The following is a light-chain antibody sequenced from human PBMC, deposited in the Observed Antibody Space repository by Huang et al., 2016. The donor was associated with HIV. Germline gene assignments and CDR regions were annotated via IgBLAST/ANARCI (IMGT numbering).Light chain of an antibody. CDR3: QQRSNWPLT. J-gene: IGKJ5*01. CDR1: QSVSTY. CDR2: DIS. V-gene: IGKV3-11*01. Sequence: EIVLTQSPATLSLSPGESATLSCRASQSVSTYLAGYQQKPGQAPRLRIYDISNRATGMPPRFSGSGSGTDFTLTISSLEPEDFAVYYCQQRSNWPLTFGQGTRLEI.